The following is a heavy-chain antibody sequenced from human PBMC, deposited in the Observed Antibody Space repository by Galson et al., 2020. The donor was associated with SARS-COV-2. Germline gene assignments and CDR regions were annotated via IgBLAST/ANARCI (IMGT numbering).Heavy chain of an antibody. D-gene: IGHD3-22*01. CDR3: ARSGSVDSSGCCLTPRYCGMGV. V-gene: IGHV3-74*01. CDR1: GVTFSSYW. J-gene: IGHJ6*02. CDR2: INNDGSST. Sequence: GGTLRLTCAASGVTFSSYWRHWVRQAPGKGLVWVSRINNDGSSTSNADSMKGRFTISRDNAKNTPYLQMNSLRAEDTTVYYCARSGSVDSSGCCLTPRYCGMGVWGPGTTVTGSS.